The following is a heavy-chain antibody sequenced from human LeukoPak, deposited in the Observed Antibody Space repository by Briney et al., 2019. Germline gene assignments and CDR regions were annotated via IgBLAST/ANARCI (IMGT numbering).Heavy chain of an antibody. CDR2: ISWDGGCT. J-gene: IGHJ4*02. CDR3: AKALLCCYSSGYFDY. D-gene: IGHD5-18*01. V-gene: IGHV3-43*01. CDR1: VFTFDDYT. Sequence: PGGSLRLSCVASVFTFDDYTMHWVRQAPWKGLDGVSLISWDGGCTYYADSVKGRFTIASDNSKNSLYLQMNSMKTADTALYYCAKALLCCYSSGYFDYRGQGTLVIVSS.